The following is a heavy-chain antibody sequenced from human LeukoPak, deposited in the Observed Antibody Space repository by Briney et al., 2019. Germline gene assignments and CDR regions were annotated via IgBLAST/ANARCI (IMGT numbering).Heavy chain of an antibody. CDR3: AKVIGSSGLGYFDY. CDR1: GFTFSSYA. J-gene: IGHJ4*02. V-gene: IGHV3-23*01. Sequence: GGSLRLPCAASGFTFSSYAMSWVRQAPGKGLEWVSAISGSGGSTYYADSVKGRFTISRDNSKNTLYLQMNSLRAEDTAVYYCAKVIGSSGLGYFDYWGQGTLVTVSS. D-gene: IGHD6-19*01. CDR2: ISGSGGST.